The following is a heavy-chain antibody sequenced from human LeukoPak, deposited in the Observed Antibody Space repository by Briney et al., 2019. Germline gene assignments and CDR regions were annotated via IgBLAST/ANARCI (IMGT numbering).Heavy chain of an antibody. V-gene: IGHV4-39*01. J-gene: IGHJ5*02. D-gene: IGHD1-26*01. CDR2: IYFTGSP. CDR1: GGSIRSISFD. CDR3: ARYRSLKWELEGNWFDP. Sequence: KPSETLSLTCIVSGGSIRSISFDWGWIRQPPGKGLEWIGSIYFTGSPYYRPSLKSRVTISVDTSKNQFSLRLSSVIAADTAVYYCARYRSLKWELEGNWFDPWGQGTLVTVSS.